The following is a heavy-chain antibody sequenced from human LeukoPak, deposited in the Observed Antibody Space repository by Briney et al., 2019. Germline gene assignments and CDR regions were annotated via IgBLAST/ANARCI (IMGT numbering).Heavy chain of an antibody. J-gene: IGHJ2*01. D-gene: IGHD3-22*01. V-gene: IGHV3-48*01. CDR2: ISISSTTI. CDR1: GFTFSSYN. CDR3: ASSTYYYDSSGTRHWYFDL. Sequence: PGGSLRLSCAASGFTFSSYNMNWVRRAPGKGLEWVSYISISSTTIYYADSVKGRFTTSRDNGKNSLSLQMNSLRAEDTAVYYCASSTYYYDSSGTRHWYFDLWGRGTLVTVSS.